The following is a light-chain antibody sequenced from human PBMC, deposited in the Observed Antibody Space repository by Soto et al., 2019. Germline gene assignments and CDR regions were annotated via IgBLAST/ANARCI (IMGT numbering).Light chain of an antibody. Sequence: DIQMTQSPSSLSASRGDRVTITCQARQDIKNYLNSYQQKPGKAPNLLIYDASNLKTGFPSRFSGSVSGTHFSVIISSLHPEDISTSYCQLNDPLPPLSVGVGTTVEIK. CDR3: QLNDPLPPLS. CDR2: DAS. V-gene: IGKV1-33*01. CDR1: QDIKNY. J-gene: IGKJ4*01.